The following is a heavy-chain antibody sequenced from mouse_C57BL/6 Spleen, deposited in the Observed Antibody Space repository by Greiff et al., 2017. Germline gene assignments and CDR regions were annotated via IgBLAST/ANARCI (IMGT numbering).Heavy chain of an antibody. D-gene: IGHD1-1*01. Sequence: VKVVESGAELARPGASVKLSCKASGYTFTSYGISWVKQRTGQGLEWIGEIYPRSGNTYYNEKFKGKATLTADKSSSTAYMELRSLTSEDSAVYFCARETTVVATGAYWGQGTLVTVSA. V-gene: IGHV1-81*01. CDR1: GYTFTSYG. CDR2: IYPRSGNT. J-gene: IGHJ3*01. CDR3: ARETTVVATGAY.